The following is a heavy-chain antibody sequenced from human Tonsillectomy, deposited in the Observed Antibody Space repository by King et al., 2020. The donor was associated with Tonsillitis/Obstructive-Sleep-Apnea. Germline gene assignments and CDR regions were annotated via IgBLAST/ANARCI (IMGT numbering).Heavy chain of an antibody. J-gene: IGHJ3*02. CDR1: GFTFSDYA. CDR3: ARDTAVDAFDI. V-gene: IGHV3-30*04. Sequence: VQLVESGGGVVQPGRSLRLSCAASGFTFSDYAMHWVRQAPGKGLEWVAVISYDGSNKYYADSVKGRFTISRDNSKNTLYLQMNSLRPEDTAVYYCARDTAVDAFDIWGQGTMVTVSS. D-gene: IGHD2-2*01. CDR2: ISYDGSNK.